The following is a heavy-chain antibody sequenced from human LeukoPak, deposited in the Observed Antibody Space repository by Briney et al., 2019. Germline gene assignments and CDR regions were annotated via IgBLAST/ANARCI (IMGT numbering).Heavy chain of an antibody. J-gene: IGHJ3*02. CDR1: GFTVSSSY. CDR3: ARDSSAYYGFDM. D-gene: IGHD3-22*01. V-gene: IGHV3-53*01. CDR2: IHSGGST. Sequence: GGSLRLSCAASGFTVSSSYMSWVRQAPGKGLEWVAIIHSGGSTYSADSVKGRFTISRDNSKNTVSLQMNSLRAEDTAVYYCARDSSAYYGFDMWGQGTMVTVSS.